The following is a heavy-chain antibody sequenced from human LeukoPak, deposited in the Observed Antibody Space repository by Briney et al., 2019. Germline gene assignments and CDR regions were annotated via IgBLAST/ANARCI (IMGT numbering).Heavy chain of an antibody. CDR1: GGSVSSYD. Sequence: KSSETLSLTCTVSGGSVSSYDWTWIRQPPGKGLEWIGYIYYTGNTNYNPSLKSRVTISADTSKNQFSLKLNSVTAADTAVYYCARRARATVRGDYFDYWGQGTLVTVSS. D-gene: IGHD6-6*01. V-gene: IGHV4-59*08. J-gene: IGHJ4*02. CDR2: IYYTGNT. CDR3: ARRARATVRGDYFDY.